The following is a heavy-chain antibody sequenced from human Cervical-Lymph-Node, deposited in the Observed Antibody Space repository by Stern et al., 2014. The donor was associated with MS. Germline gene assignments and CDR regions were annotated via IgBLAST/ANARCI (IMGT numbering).Heavy chain of an antibody. CDR3: ARLSAYSPFDY. CDR2: IYPGDSDT. Sequence: VQLVQSGAEVKKPGESLKISWKGSGYSFTNYWIGWGRQMHGKGPEWMGVIYPGDSDTRYSPSFQGQVTISADKSISTAYLQWISLRASDTAMYYCARLSAYSPFDYWGQGTLVTVSS. J-gene: IGHJ4*02. CDR1: GYSFTNYW. D-gene: IGHD1-26*01. V-gene: IGHV5-51*01.